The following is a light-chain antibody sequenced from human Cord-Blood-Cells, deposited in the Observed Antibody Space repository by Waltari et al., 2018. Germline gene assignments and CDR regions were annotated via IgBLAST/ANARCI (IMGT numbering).Light chain of an antibody. Sequence: DIQMTQSPSSLSASVGDRVTITCQASPDIRNNLHWSQQKPGKAPKLLIYDASNLETGVPSRFSGSGSGTDFTFTISSLQPEDIATYYCQQYDNLPYTFGQGTKLEIK. CDR1: PDIRNN. V-gene: IGKV1-33*01. J-gene: IGKJ2*01. CDR3: QQYDNLPYT. CDR2: DAS.